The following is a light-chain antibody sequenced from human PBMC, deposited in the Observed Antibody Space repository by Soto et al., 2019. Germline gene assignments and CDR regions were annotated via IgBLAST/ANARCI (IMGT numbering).Light chain of an antibody. CDR1: SSDVGGYSY. V-gene: IGLV2-14*01. Sequence: QSVLTQPASVSGSPGQSITISCTGTSSDVGGYSYVSWYQQHPGKAPKLMIYEVSNRPSGVSNRFSGSKSGNTASLTISGLQAEDEADYYCSSYTSSSTRVFGTGTKVTFL. CDR3: SSYTSSSTRV. J-gene: IGLJ1*01. CDR2: EVS.